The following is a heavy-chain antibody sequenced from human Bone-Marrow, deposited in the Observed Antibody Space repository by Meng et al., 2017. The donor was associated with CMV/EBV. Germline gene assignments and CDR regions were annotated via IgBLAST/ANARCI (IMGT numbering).Heavy chain of an antibody. J-gene: IGHJ4*02. Sequence: GGSLRLSCAASGFTVSSNYMSWVRQAPGKGLEWVSAISGSGGSTYYADSVKGRCTISRDNSKNTLYLQMNSLRAEDTAVYYCVKLRGYSFQDNIDHWGQGTLVTVSS. D-gene: IGHD5-18*01. CDR1: GFTVSSNY. CDR2: ISGSGGST. V-gene: IGHV3-23*01. CDR3: VKLRGYSFQDNIDH.